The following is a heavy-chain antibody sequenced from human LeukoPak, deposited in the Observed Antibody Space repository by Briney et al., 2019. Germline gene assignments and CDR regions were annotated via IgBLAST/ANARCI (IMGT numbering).Heavy chain of an antibody. CDR2: INQDASDK. Sequence: GGSLRLSCAASAFTFSSYWMSWVRQAPGKGPQWVANINQDASDKYYVDSVKGRFTISRDNAKNSLYLQMNSLRAEDTAVYYCARGSGYSSSWYVARYYYYYMDVWGKGTTVTISS. J-gene: IGHJ6*03. V-gene: IGHV3-7*01. CDR3: ARGSGYSSSWYVARYYYYYMDV. CDR1: AFTFSSYW. D-gene: IGHD6-13*01.